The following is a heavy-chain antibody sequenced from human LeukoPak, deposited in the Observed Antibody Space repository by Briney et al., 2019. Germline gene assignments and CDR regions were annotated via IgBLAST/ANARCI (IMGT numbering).Heavy chain of an antibody. J-gene: IGHJ4*02. CDR3: ARERSGYYFDY. CDR1: GFSFSTFS. D-gene: IGHD3-22*01. Sequence: GGSLRLSCAASGFSFSTFSMSWVRQAPGKELEYVSMISGNGRSITYADSVKGRFTVSRDNSKNTLYLQMGSLRAEDTAVYYCARERSGYYFDYWGQGTLVTVSS. CDR2: ISGNGRSI. V-gene: IGHV3-64*02.